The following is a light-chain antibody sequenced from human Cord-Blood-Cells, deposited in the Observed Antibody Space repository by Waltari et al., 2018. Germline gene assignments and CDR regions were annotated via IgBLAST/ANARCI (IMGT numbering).Light chain of an antibody. CDR2: EVS. Sequence: QSALTQPASVSGSPAQSITISCTGTSSAFGGYNYVSWYQQYPGKAPKLMIYEVSNRPSGVSNRFSGSKSGNTASLTISGLQAEDEADYYCSSYTSSSTLVVFGGGTKLTVL. V-gene: IGLV2-14*01. CDR1: SSAFGGYNY. J-gene: IGLJ2*01. CDR3: SSYTSSSTLVV.